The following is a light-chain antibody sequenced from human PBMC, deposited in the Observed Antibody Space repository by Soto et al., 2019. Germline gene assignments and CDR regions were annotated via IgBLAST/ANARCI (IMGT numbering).Light chain of an antibody. J-gene: IGKJ1*01. V-gene: IGKV1-8*01. Sequence: AIRMTQSPSSFSASTGDRVTITCRASQGISSYLAWYQQKPGKAPKLLIYAASTLQSGVTSRFSGSESGTDFTLTISCLQSEDFATYYCQQYYSYPRTFGQGTKVEIK. CDR2: AAS. CDR3: QQYYSYPRT. CDR1: QGISSY.